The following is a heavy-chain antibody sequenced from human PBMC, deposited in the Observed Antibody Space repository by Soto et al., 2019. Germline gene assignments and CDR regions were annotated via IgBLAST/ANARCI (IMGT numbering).Heavy chain of an antibody. CDR1: GGTFSSYA. Sequence: ASVKVSCKASGGTFSSYAISWVRQAPGQGLEWMGGIIPIFGTANYAQKFQGRVTITADESTSTAYMELSSLRSEDTAVYYCARDPGIAAAGTGGYYYYYGMDVWGQGTTVTVSS. D-gene: IGHD6-13*01. V-gene: IGHV1-69*13. J-gene: IGHJ6*02. CDR3: ARDPGIAAAGTGGYYYYYGMDV. CDR2: IIPIFGTA.